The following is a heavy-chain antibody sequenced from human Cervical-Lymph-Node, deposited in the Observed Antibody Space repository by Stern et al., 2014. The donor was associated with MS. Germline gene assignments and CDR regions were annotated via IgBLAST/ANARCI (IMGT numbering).Heavy chain of an antibody. CDR2: IYNSGAT. Sequence: QVQLVESGPGLVKPSQTLSLTCTVSGDSITSGGHYWSWIRQHPGKGLEWIGYIYNSGATFYNPSLKGRVTISLDTSKNQFSLQLSSVTAADTAIYYCANRWSGTYYGQNWFDPWGQGILVTVST. V-gene: IGHV4-31*03. J-gene: IGHJ5*02. CDR3: ANRWSGTYYGQNWFDP. CDR1: GDSITSGGHY. D-gene: IGHD1-26*01.